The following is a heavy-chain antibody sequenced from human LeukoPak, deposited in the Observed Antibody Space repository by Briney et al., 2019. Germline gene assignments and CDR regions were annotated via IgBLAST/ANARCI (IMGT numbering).Heavy chain of an antibody. CDR2: ITSSSSYI. J-gene: IGHJ6*03. CDR1: GFTFSTYN. CDR3: ARDPYSGSYGDYYYYYMDV. Sequence: KTGGSLRLSCAASGFTFSTYNMNWVRQAPGKGLEWLSSITSSSSYIYYADSVKGRFTISRDNAKNSLYLQMNSLRDEDTAVYYCARDPYSGSYGDYYYYYMDVWGKGTTVTISS. D-gene: IGHD1-26*01. V-gene: IGHV3-21*01.